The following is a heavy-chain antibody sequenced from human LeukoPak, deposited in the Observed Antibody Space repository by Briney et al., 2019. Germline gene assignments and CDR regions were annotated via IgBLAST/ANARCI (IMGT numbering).Heavy chain of an antibody. J-gene: IGHJ3*02. Sequence: SQTLSLTCTVSGGSISSGGYYWSWIRQHPGKGLEWIGYIYYSGSTYYNPSLKSRVTISVDTSKNQFSLKLSSVTAADTAVYYCARDRSIVATKDAFDIWGQGTMVTVSS. CDR1: GGSISSGGYY. D-gene: IGHD5-12*01. CDR2: IYYSGST. V-gene: IGHV4-31*03. CDR3: ARDRSIVATKDAFDI.